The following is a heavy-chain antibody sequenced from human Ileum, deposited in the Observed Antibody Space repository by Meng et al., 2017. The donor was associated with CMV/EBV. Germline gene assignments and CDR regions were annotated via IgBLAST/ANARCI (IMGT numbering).Heavy chain of an antibody. Sequence: QVQLQASGPGLVKPSETLSLTCTVSGGSINNYYWSWIRQSAQKGPEWIGRIYAKGNTNYNPSLQSRVTMSVDTSKNQFSLKLSSVTAADTAVYYCARDRSSSWYKDWFTPWGQGTLVTVSS. CDR1: GGSINNYY. V-gene: IGHV4-4*07. J-gene: IGHJ5*02. CDR2: IYAKGNT. D-gene: IGHD6-13*01. CDR3: ARDRSSSWYKDWFTP.